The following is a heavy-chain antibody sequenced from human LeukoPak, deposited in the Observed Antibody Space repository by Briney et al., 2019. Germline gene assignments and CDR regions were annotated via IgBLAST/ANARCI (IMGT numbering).Heavy chain of an antibody. CDR1: GGSISSYY. V-gene: IGHV4-59*01. CDR3: ARSNYYDSSGYHLEYFDL. D-gene: IGHD3-22*01. J-gene: IGHJ2*01. CDR2: IYYSGST. Sequence: SETLSLTCTVSGGSISSYYWSWIRQPPGKGLEWIGYIYYSGSTNYNPSPKSRVTISVDTSKNQFSLKLSSVTAADTAVYYCARSNYYDSSGYHLEYFDLWGRGTLVTVSS.